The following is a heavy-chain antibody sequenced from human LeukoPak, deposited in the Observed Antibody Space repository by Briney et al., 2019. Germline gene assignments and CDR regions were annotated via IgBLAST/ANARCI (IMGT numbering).Heavy chain of an antibody. Sequence: SETLSLTCTVSGGSISSGDYYWSWIRQPPGKGLEWIGYIYYSGSTYYNPSLKSRVTISVDTSKNQFSLKLSSVTAADTAVYYCARLKTYDRDAFDIWGQGTMVTVSS. V-gene: IGHV4-30-4*01. J-gene: IGHJ3*02. CDR3: ARLKTYDRDAFDI. CDR1: GGSISSGDYY. D-gene: IGHD3-22*01. CDR2: IYYSGST.